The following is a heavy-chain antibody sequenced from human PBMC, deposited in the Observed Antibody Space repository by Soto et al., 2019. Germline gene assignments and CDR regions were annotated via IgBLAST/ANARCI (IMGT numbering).Heavy chain of an antibody. V-gene: IGHV1-46*03. D-gene: IGHD2-15*01. CDR1: GYTFTSYH. Sequence: ASVKVSCKASGYTFTSYHMHWVRQAPGQGLEWMGIINPSGGSTSYAQKFQGRVTMTRDTSTSTVYMELSSLRSEDTAVYYCARVGEYCSGGSCTDYWGQGTLVTVSS. CDR3: ARVGEYCSGGSCTDY. CDR2: INPSGGST. J-gene: IGHJ4*02.